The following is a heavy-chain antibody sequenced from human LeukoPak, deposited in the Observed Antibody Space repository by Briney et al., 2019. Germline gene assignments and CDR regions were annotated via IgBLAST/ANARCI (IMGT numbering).Heavy chain of an antibody. CDR3: SRDATGDH. Sequence: PGGSLRLSCAVSGFTFSDHYMDWVRQAPGKVLEWVGRSRNRAKSYTTDYAASVKGRFTISRDDSKSTLYLQMNSLETEDTAVYYCSRDATGDHWGQGTLVSVSS. CDR1: GFTFSDHY. V-gene: IGHV3-72*01. J-gene: IGHJ4*02. CDR2: SRNRAKSYTT.